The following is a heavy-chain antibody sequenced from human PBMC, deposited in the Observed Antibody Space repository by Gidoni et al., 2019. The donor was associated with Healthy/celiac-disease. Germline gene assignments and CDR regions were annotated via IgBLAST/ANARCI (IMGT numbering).Heavy chain of an antibody. CDR3: ARHDEWELVFDY. CDR1: GGSLSSSSYY. V-gene: IGHV4-39*01. D-gene: IGHD1-26*01. Sequence: QLQLQESGPGLVKPSETLSLTCTVSGGSLSSSSYYWGWIRQPPGKGLEWIGSIYYSGSTYYNPSLKSRVTISVDTSKNQFSLKLSSVTAADTAVYYCARHDEWELVFDYWGQGTLVTVSS. J-gene: IGHJ4*02. CDR2: IYYSGST.